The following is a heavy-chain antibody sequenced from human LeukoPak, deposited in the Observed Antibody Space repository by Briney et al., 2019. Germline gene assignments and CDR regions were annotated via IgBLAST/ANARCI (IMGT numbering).Heavy chain of an antibody. Sequence: TSETLSLTCAVYGGSFSGYYWSWIRQPPGKGLEWIGEINHSGSTNYNPSLKSRVTISVDTSKNQFSLKLSSVTAADTAVYYCARDSIIAVAGTDNYYFDYWGQGTLVTVSS. J-gene: IGHJ4*02. CDR1: GGSFSGYY. CDR3: ARDSIIAVAGTDNYYFDY. V-gene: IGHV4-34*01. D-gene: IGHD6-19*01. CDR2: INHSGST.